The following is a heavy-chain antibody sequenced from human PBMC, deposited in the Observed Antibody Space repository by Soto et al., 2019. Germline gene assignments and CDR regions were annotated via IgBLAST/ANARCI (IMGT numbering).Heavy chain of an antibody. Sequence: QVQLVESGGGVVQPGRSLRLSCVASGFTFRSYHMHWVRQAPGKGLVWVASISYDENNKYYTDSVKGRFTISRDNSKNTLYLQMNSLRDEDTAVYYCARAMDAAMASKDNWFDPWGQGTLVTVSS. D-gene: IGHD5-18*01. CDR1: GFTFRSYH. CDR2: ISYDENNK. V-gene: IGHV3-30-3*01. J-gene: IGHJ5*02. CDR3: ARAMDAAMASKDNWFDP.